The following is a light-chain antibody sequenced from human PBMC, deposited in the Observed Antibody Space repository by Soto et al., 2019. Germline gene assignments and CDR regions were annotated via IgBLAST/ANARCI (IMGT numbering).Light chain of an antibody. Sequence: DIQMTQAPSSLSASVGDRVTITCRASQSISSYLNWYQQKPGKAPKLLIYAASSLQSGVPSRFSDSGSGTDFPLTISTLHPEDFATYYCQQSYSTPATFGGGTKVEIK. CDR3: QQSYSTPAT. CDR2: AAS. J-gene: IGKJ4*01. V-gene: IGKV1-39*01. CDR1: QSISSY.